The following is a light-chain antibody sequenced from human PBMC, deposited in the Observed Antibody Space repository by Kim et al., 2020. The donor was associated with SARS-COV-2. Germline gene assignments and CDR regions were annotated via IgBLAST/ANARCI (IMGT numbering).Light chain of an antibody. Sequence: ARLTWTLSSGNSTYSIAWHQLQPGKGPRFLLKNNSDGTHTKGDGIPDRFSGSNSGAERYLIISSLHSEDEADYYCQTWATGMQVFGGGTQLTVL. V-gene: IGLV4-69*01. CDR1: SGNSTYS. CDR2: NNSDGTH. J-gene: IGLJ3*02. CDR3: QTWATGMQV.